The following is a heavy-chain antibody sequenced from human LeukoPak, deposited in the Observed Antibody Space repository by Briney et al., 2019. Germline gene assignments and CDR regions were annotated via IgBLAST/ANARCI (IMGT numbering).Heavy chain of an antibody. Sequence: PGGSLRLSCAASGFTFSNAWMSWVRQTPGKGLEWVAFIRHDGSDQYYTDSVKGRFTLSRDNSQSTLYLQMNSLTTGDTAIYYCAKQIGGSGTFLYPKYFDYWGQGTLVTVSS. CDR3: AKQIGGSGTFLYPKYFDY. CDR1: GFTFSNAW. V-gene: IGHV3-30*02. J-gene: IGHJ4*02. D-gene: IGHD3-10*01. CDR2: IRHDGSDQ.